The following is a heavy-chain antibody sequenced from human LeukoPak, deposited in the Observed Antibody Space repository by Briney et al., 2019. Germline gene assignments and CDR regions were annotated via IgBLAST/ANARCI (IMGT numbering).Heavy chain of an antibody. CDR2: IYYSGST. Sequence: SETLSPTCTVSGGSISSYYWSWIRQPPGKGLEWIGYIYYSGSTNYNPSLKSRVTISVDTSKNQFSLKLSSVTAADTAVYYCARPGQQLVQDAFDIWGQGTMVTVSS. D-gene: IGHD6-13*01. CDR1: GGSISSYY. V-gene: IGHV4-59*08. J-gene: IGHJ3*02. CDR3: ARPGQQLVQDAFDI.